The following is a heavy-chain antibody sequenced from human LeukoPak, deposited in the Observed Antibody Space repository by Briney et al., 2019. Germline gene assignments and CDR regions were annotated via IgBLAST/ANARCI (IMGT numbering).Heavy chain of an antibody. CDR3: ATYWTMKEGRKFDS. CDR1: GFTFSSYA. D-gene: IGHD2-21*01. Sequence: GGSLRLSCAASGFTFSSYAMSWVRQAPGKGLEWVSAISGSGGSTYYADSVRGRFTISRDNSRNTMYLQMNSLRAEDTGVYYCATYWTMKEGRKFDSWGQGSLVTVSS. J-gene: IGHJ4*02. CDR2: ISGSGGST. V-gene: IGHV3-23*01.